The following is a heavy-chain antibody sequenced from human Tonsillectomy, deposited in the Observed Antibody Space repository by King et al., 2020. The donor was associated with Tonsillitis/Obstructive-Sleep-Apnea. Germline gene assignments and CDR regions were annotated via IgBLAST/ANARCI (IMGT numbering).Heavy chain of an antibody. CDR2: INHSGST. D-gene: IGHD2-2*01. V-gene: IGHV4-34*01. Sequence: VQLQQWGAGLLKPSETLSLMCAVYGGSISGYYWSWIRQPPGKGLEWIGEINHSGSTNYNPSLKSRVTISVDTSKNQLSLKLSSVTAADTAVYYCARGGAIVVVPAATVEFLKPDENWFDPWGQGTLVTVSS. CDR3: ARGGAIVVVPAATVEFLKPDENWFDP. CDR1: GGSISGYY. J-gene: IGHJ5*02.